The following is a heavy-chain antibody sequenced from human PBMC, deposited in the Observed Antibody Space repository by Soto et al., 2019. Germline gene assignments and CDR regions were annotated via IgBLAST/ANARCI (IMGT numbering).Heavy chain of an antibody. D-gene: IGHD6-19*01. J-gene: IGHJ5*02. CDR1: GGSPSSYY. CDR3: ARLRYSSGWYWFDP. CDR2: IYYSGST. Sequence: PSETLSLTCTVSGGSPSSYYWSWIRPPPGKGLEWIGYIYYSGSTNYNPSLKSRVTISVDTSKNQFSLKLSSVTAADTAVYYCARLRYSSGWYWFDPWGQGTLVTVSS. V-gene: IGHV4-59*01.